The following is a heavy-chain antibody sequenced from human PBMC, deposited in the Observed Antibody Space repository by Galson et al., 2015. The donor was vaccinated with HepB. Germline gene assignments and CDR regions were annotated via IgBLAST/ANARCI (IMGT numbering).Heavy chain of an antibody. V-gene: IGHV3-30*18. CDR3: AKDAALSGRWSPGH. CDR1: GFTFTDYG. D-gene: IGHD4-23*01. CDR2: ISYDRSNT. Sequence: SLRLSCAASGFTFTDYGIHWVRQPPGKGLEWVAVISYDRSNTYYADSVKGRFTISRDNSKNALYLQMNSLRAEDTAGYFCAKDAALSGRWSPGHWGQGTLVTVSS. J-gene: IGHJ4*02.